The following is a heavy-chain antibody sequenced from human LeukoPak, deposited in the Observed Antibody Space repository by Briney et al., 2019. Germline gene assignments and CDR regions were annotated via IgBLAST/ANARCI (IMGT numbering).Heavy chain of an antibody. D-gene: IGHD3-10*01. Sequence: ASVKVSCKASGYTFSIYGFSWVRQAPGQGLEWMGWISAYNGNTNYAQKFQGRVTLTRDMSTSTDYMELRSLKSEDTAVYYCARDNSVGDIAWWFDPWGQGTLVTVPS. CDR1: GYTFSIYG. J-gene: IGHJ5*02. CDR2: ISAYNGNT. V-gene: IGHV1-18*01. CDR3: ARDNSVGDIAWWFDP.